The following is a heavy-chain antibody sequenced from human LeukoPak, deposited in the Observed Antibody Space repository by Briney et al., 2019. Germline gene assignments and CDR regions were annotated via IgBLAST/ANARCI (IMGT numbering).Heavy chain of an antibody. V-gene: IGHV4-59*01. D-gene: IGHD4-17*01. CDR2: IYYSGNT. J-gene: IGHJ6*02. Sequence: ASETLSLTCTVSGGSISSYYWSWIRQPPGKGLEWIGYIYYSGNTNYNPSLKSRVTISVDTSKNQFSLKLSSVTAADTAVYYCARDRGKDGDYPYYYYYGMDVWGQGTTVTVSS. CDR3: ARDRGKDGDYPYYYYYGMDV. CDR1: GGSISSYY.